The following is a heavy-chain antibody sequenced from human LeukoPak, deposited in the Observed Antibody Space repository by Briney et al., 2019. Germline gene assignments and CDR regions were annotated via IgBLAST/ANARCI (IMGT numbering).Heavy chain of an antibody. D-gene: IGHD3-10*01. CDR1: GYTFTNYG. CDR3: AREKPWGYGSGSDGMDV. V-gene: IGHV1-18*04. Sequence: ASVKVSCMASGYTFTNYGITWVRQAPGEGLEWMGWISAYNGNTNYAQKFQGRVTMTTDTSTSTAYMELRSLRSDDTAVYYCAREKPWGYGSGSDGMDVWGKGTTVTVSS. J-gene: IGHJ6*04. CDR2: ISAYNGNT.